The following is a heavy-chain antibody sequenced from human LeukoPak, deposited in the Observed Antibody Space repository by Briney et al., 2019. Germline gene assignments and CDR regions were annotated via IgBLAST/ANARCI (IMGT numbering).Heavy chain of an antibody. CDR3: ARHGDIVVVVARDWLDP. V-gene: IGHV4-39*01. J-gene: IGHJ5*02. D-gene: IGHD2-15*01. CDR1: GGSISSSSDY. Sequence: SETLSLTCTVSGGSISSSSDYWGWIRQPPGKGLEWIGSIYYSGSTYYNPSLKSRVTISVDTSKNQFSLKLSSVTAADTAVYYCARHGDIVVVVARDWLDPWGQGTLVTVSS. CDR2: IYYSGST.